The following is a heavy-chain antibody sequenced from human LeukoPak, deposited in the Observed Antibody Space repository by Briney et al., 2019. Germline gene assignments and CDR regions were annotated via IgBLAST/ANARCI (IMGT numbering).Heavy chain of an antibody. Sequence: PGRSLRLSCAASGFIFSGYAMHWVRQAPGKGLEWVAVISYDGSNKYYADSVKGRFTISRDNSKNTLYLQMNSLRGEDTAVYYCARDRIAAASTDWFDPWGQGTLVTVSS. CDR3: ARDRIAAASTDWFDP. D-gene: IGHD6-13*01. J-gene: IGHJ5*02. V-gene: IGHV3-30*04. CDR2: ISYDGSNK. CDR1: GFIFSGYA.